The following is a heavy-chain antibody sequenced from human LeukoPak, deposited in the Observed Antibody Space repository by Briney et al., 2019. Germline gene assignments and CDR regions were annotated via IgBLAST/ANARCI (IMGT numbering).Heavy chain of an antibody. CDR1: GGSFSGYY. V-gene: IGHV4-34*01. Sequence: SETLSLTCAVYGGSFSGYYWSWIRQPPGEGLEWIGEINHSGSTNYNPSLKSRVTISVDTSKNQFSLKLSSVTAADTAVYYCARDGWLRFFDYWGQGTLVTVSS. D-gene: IGHD5-12*01. CDR2: INHSGST. CDR3: ARDGWLRFFDY. J-gene: IGHJ4*02.